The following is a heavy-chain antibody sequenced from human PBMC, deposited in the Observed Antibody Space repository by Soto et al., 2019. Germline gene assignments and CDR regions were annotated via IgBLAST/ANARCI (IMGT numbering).Heavy chain of an antibody. D-gene: IGHD5-12*01. V-gene: IGHV1-18*01. CDR2: ISTYNGDT. CDR3: AREGVAPYYYYGMDV. CDR1: GYTFTSYG. Sequence: GASVKVSCKASGYTFTSYGISWVRQAPGQGLEWMGWISTYNGDTNYAQKFQGRVTMTTDTSTSTAYMELRSLRSDDTAVYYCAREGVAPYYYYGMDVWGQGTTVTVSS. J-gene: IGHJ6*02.